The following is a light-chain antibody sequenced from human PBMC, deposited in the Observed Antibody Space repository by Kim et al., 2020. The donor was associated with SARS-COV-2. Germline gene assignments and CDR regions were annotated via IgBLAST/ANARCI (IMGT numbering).Light chain of an antibody. Sequence: GDKANLSARAGQTVDRGKLGWYQQKRGQPPRLLIYGTSSRATAIPDRFSGSGSGTDFTLTISRLEPEDFAVYYCQQFGGGSPSITFGQGTRLEIK. V-gene: IGKV3-20*01. CDR3: QQFGGGSPSIT. CDR1: QTVDRGK. J-gene: IGKJ5*01. CDR2: GTS.